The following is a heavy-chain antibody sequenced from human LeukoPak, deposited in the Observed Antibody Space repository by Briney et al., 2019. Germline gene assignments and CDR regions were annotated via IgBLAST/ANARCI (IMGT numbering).Heavy chain of an antibody. D-gene: IGHD3-16*02. J-gene: IGHJ4*02. CDR3: ARGPMITFGGVIGNFDY. V-gene: IGHV4-34*01. CDR2: ISHSGST. CDR1: SGSFSGYY. Sequence: PSETLSLTCAVYSGSFSGYYWSWIRQPPGKGLEWIGEISHSGSTNYSPSLKGRVTISVDTSKNQFSLKLSSVTAADTAVYYCARGPMITFGGVIGNFDYWGQGTLVTVSS.